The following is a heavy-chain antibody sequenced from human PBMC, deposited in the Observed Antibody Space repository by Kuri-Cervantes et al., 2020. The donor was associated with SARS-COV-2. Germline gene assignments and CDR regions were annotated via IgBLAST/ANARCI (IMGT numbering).Heavy chain of an antibody. D-gene: IGHD3-3*01. CDR2: INPNSGGT. V-gene: IGHV1-2*02. CDR1: GYTFTGYY. J-gene: IGHJ6*03. Sequence: ASVKVSCKASGYTFTGYYMHWVRQAPGQGLEWMGWINPNSGGTNYAQKFQGRVTMTRDTSTSTAYMELSRLRSDDTAVYYCASKSGYDFWSGYPSSSYYYYYYMDVWGKGTTVTVSS. CDR3: ASKSGYDFWSGYPSSSYYYYYYMDV.